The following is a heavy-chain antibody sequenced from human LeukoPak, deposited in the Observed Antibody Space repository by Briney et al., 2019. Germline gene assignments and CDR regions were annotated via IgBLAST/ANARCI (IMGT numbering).Heavy chain of an antibody. J-gene: IGHJ3*01. CDR3: AKARIAAAGTGAFDV. CDR1: GFTLSSYG. Sequence: GGSLRLSCAASGFTLSSYGMTWVRQAPGKGLEWVSAFSASDGSAQYAESVRGRFTISRDNSKNTLYLQMDSLRAEDTAVYYCAKARIAAAGTGAFDVWGQGTTVTVSS. D-gene: IGHD6-13*01. V-gene: IGHV3-23*01. CDR2: FSASDGSA.